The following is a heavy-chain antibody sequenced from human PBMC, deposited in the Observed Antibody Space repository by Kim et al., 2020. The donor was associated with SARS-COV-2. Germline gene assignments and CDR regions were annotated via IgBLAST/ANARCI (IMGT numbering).Heavy chain of an antibody. CDR1: GYTFTSYG. Sequence: ASVKVSCKASGYTFTSYGISWVRQAPGQGLEWMGWISAYNGNTNYAQKLQGRVTMTTDTSTSTAYMELRSLRSDDTAVYYCARDYDILTGRTAPFDYWGQGTLVTVSS. CDR2: ISAYNGNT. J-gene: IGHJ4*02. V-gene: IGHV1-18*01. CDR3: ARDYDILTGRTAPFDY. D-gene: IGHD3-9*01.